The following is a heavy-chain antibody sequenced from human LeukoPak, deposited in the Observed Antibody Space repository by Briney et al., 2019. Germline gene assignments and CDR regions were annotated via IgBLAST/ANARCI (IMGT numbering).Heavy chain of an antibody. CDR2: IYHSGST. Sequence: SETLSLTCTVSGYSISSGYYWGWIRQPPGKGLEWIGSIYHSGSTSYNPSLKSRVTISVDTSKNQFSLKLSSVTAADTAVYYCARGIIPGRRAAFYYYYYMDVWGKGTTATVSS. V-gene: IGHV4-38-2*02. CDR1: GYSISSGYY. CDR3: ARGIIPGRRAAFYYYYYMDV. J-gene: IGHJ6*03. D-gene: IGHD6-13*01.